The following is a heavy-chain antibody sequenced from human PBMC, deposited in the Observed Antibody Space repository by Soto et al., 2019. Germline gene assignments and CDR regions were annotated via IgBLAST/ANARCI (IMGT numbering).Heavy chain of an antibody. CDR1: GCSVSDYS. CDR3: ATTRGIAVGGSFDY. CDR2: IYYTGST. D-gene: IGHD6-19*01. V-gene: IGHV4-59*08. Sequence: LSLTLTVSGCSVSDYSCSWIRQPPGKGLEWIGYIYYTGSTFSSLSLKNRVTISVDTSKNQVSLKLRSVAAADTAIYYCATTRGIAVGGSFDYWGQGIQVNVSS. J-gene: IGHJ4*02.